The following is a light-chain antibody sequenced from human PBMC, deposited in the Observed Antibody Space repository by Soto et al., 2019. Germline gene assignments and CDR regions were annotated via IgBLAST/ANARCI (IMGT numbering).Light chain of an antibody. Sequence: EIVLTQSPGTLSLSQGERGTLSCRASQSVSINYLVWYQQKPGQSPMLLIYGASSTATGIPDRFSGSGSGTDFTLTISSLEPEDFEVYYCQQYGSSPITFGQGTRLEIK. CDR1: QSVSINY. V-gene: IGKV3-20*01. CDR3: QQYGSSPIT. CDR2: GAS. J-gene: IGKJ5*01.